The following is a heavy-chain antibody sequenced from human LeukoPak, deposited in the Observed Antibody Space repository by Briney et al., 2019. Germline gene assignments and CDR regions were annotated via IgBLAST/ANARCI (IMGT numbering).Heavy chain of an antibody. V-gene: IGHV3-74*01. CDR3: ARGGVPGGFDD. Sequence: PGGSLRLSCAASGFTFSSYWMKWARQAPGKGLVWVSHIKGDGSSTSYADFVKGRFTISRDNAKNTLYLQMNTLRGEDTAVYYCARGGVPGGFDDWGQGTLVTVSS. J-gene: IGHJ4*02. D-gene: IGHD3-10*01. CDR2: IKGDGSST. CDR1: GFTFSSYW.